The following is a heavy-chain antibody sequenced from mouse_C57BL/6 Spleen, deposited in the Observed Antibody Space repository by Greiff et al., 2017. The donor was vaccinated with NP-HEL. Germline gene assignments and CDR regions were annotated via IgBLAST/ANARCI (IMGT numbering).Heavy chain of an antibody. V-gene: IGHV1-82*01. CDR1: GYAFSSSW. CDR3: ARSPMVTTRDYAIDY. Sequence: QVQLQQSGPELVKPGASVKISCKASGYAFSSSWMNWVKQRPGKGLEWIGRIYPGDGDTNYNGKFKGKATLTADKSSSTAYMQLSSLTSEDSAVYFCARSPMVTTRDYAIDYWGQGTSVTVSS. J-gene: IGHJ4*01. CDR2: IYPGDGDT. D-gene: IGHD2-2*01.